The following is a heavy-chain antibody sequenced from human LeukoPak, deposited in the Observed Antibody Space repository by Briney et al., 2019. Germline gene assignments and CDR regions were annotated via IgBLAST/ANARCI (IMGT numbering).Heavy chain of an antibody. D-gene: IGHD2-2*01. CDR1: GGSISSYY. V-gene: IGHV4-4*07. CDR3: ATGYCSSTSCYEGGY. Sequence: SETLSLTCTVSGGSISSYYWSWIRQPAGKGLEWIGRIYTSGSTNYNPSLKSRVTMSVDTSKNQFSLKLSSVTAADTAVYYCATGYCSSTSCYEGGYWGQRTLVTVSS. J-gene: IGHJ4*02. CDR2: IYTSGST.